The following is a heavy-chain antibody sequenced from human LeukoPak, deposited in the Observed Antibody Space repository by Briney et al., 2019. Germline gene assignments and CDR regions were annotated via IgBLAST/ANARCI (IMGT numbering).Heavy chain of an antibody. J-gene: IGHJ5*02. CDR3: ATTEDYYDSSPFDP. CDR1: GYTLTELS. D-gene: IGHD3-22*01. V-gene: IGHV1-24*01. CDR2: FDPEDGET. Sequence: ASVKVSCKVSGYTLTELSMHWVRQAPGKGLEWMGGFDPEDGETIYAQKFQGRVTMTEDTSTDTAYMELSSLRSEDTAVYYCATTEDYYDSSPFDPWGRGTLVTVSS.